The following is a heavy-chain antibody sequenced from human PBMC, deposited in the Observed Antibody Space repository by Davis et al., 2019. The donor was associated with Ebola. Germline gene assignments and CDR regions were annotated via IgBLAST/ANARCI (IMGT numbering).Heavy chain of an antibody. J-gene: IGHJ4*02. D-gene: IGHD3-10*01. V-gene: IGHV3-23*01. CDR2: ITGGGGVT. CDR1: GFTFKNYA. Sequence: GGSLRLSCAASGFTFKNYAMSWVRQAPGKGLEWVSAITGGGGVTYYADSVKGRFTFSRDNSNNTLFLQMNNVRAEDTAIYYCAKDAASLWFADFYFDNWGPGTLVTVSS. CDR3: AKDAASLWFADFYFDN.